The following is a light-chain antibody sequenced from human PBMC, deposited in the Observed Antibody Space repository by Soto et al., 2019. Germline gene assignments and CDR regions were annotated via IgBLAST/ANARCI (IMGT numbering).Light chain of an antibody. V-gene: IGKV1-33*01. CDR3: QQYDNLPPFT. J-gene: IGKJ3*01. Sequence: DIQMTQSPSSLSASVGARVSITCQASQDIRTSLSWFQQKPGRAPKLLIYGASNLETGVPSRFRGSGSGRDFTFTISNMQPEDIATYYCQQYDNLPPFTFGPGTKVEIK. CDR2: GAS. CDR1: QDIRTS.